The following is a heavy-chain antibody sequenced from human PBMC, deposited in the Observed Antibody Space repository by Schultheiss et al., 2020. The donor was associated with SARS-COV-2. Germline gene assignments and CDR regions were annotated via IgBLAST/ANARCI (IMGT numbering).Heavy chain of an antibody. CDR2: IYYSGST. CDR3: AGHRITMVQGVITS. V-gene: IGHV4-30-4*01. CDR1: GGSISSGDYY. Sequence: SETLSLTCTVSGGSISSGDYYWSWIRQPPGKGLEWIGYIYYSGSTYYNPSLKSRVTISVDTSKNQFSLKLSSVTAADTAVYYCAGHRITMVQGVITSWGQGTLVTVSS. J-gene: IGHJ4*02. D-gene: IGHD3-10*01.